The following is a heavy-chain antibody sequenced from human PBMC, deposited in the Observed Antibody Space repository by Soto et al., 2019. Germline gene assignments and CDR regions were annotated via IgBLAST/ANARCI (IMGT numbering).Heavy chain of an antibody. CDR1: GFTFSSYA. CDR2: ISGRGTTT. V-gene: IGHV3-23*01. Sequence: LRLSWAAPGFTFSSYAMNWVRQAPGKGLDWVSGISGRGTTTFYADSVRGRFTISRDNSMDTLYLQMNSLRAEDTALYYCAKDYGSGSYEYYYYYYALDVWGQGTTVTVSS. D-gene: IGHD3-10*01. CDR3: AKDYGSGSYEYYYYYYALDV. J-gene: IGHJ6*01.